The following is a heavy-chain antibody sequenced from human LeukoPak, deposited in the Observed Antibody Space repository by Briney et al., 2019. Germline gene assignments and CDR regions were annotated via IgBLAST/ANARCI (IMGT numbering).Heavy chain of an antibody. CDR2: IYYGGST. J-gene: IGHJ3*02. CDR1: GGSIRSSSYY. CDR3: ARDIGVVVVPAAMPNDAFDI. D-gene: IGHD2-2*01. V-gene: IGHV4-39*02. Sequence: AETLSLTCTLSGGSIRSSSYYWGWIRQRPGKGLEWIGSIYYGGSTYYDPSLNRRVTISVDTSKHQFSLKLSSVTAADTAVYYSARDIGVVVVPAAMPNDAFDIWGQGTMVTVSS.